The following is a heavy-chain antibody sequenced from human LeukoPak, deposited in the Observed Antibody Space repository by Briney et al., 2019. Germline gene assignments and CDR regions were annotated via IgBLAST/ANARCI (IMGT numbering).Heavy chain of an antibody. CDR1: GYSFTSYW. CDR2: IYPGDSDT. D-gene: IGHD5-24*01. Sequence: GESLKISCKGSGYSFTSYWIGWERQMPGKGLEWMGIIYPGDSDTRYSPSFQGQVTISADKSISTAYLQWSSLQASDTAIYYCARRVAMATISGSYYYYIDVWGKGTTVTVSS. V-gene: IGHV5-51*01. J-gene: IGHJ6*03. CDR3: ARRVAMATISGSYYYYIDV.